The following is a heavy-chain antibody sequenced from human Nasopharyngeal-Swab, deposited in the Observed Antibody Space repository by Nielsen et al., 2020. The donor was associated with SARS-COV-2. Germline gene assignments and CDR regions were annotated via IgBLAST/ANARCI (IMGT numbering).Heavy chain of an antibody. J-gene: IGHJ4*02. D-gene: IGHD4-17*01. CDR2: IIASGDST. CDR3: AKFRRVTTDHFDF. Sequence: GGSLRLSCAASGLTFSNYAMSWVRQAPGKGLEWITSIIASGDSTYYAASVKGRFTISRDNSKSTLYLQMNSLRAEDTAVYYCAKFRRVTTDHFDFWGQGTLVTVSS. V-gene: IGHV3-23*01. CDR1: GLTFSNYA.